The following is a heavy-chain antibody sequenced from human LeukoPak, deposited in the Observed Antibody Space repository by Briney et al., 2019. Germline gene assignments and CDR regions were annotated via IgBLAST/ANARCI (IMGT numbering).Heavy chain of an antibody. Sequence: GGSLRLSCAASGFTFSAYGMHWVRQARGKGLEWVAAISHDGSYEYYADFVKGRFTISRDNSKNTLYLQMNSLRAEDTAVYYCARDLDSSGYYYGYWGQGTLVTVSS. D-gene: IGHD3-22*01. J-gene: IGHJ4*02. CDR1: GFTFSAYG. CDR2: ISHDGSYE. V-gene: IGHV3-30*03. CDR3: ARDLDSSGYYYGY.